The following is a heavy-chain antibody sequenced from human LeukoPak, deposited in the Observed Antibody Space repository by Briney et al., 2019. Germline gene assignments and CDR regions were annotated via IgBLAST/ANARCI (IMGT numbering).Heavy chain of an antibody. CDR1: GFTVSSNY. Sequence: PGGSLRLSCAASGFTVSSNYMSWVRQAPGKGLEWVSVIYGGGNTYYADSVQGRFTISRDTSKNTLYLQMNSLRAEDTAVYYCATWPGGWYGEDSWGQGILVTVSS. V-gene: IGHV3-53*01. CDR3: ATWPGGWYGEDS. D-gene: IGHD6-19*01. CDR2: IYGGGNT. J-gene: IGHJ4*02.